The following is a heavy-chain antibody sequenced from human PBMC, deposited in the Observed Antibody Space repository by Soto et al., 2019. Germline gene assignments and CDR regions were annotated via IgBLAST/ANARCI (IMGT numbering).Heavy chain of an antibody. CDR2: MNPNSGNT. Sequence: QVQLVQSGAEVKKPGASVKVSCKASGYTFTSYDINWVRQATGQGLEWMGWMNPNSGNTGYAQKLARRVTMSRNTSLSTAYMELSSLTSEDTAVYYCASGADPYSPYYYYIDVWGKGTTVTVAS. D-gene: IGHD6-13*01. V-gene: IGHV1-8*01. CDR3: ASGADPYSPYYYYIDV. CDR1: GYTFTSYD. J-gene: IGHJ6*03.